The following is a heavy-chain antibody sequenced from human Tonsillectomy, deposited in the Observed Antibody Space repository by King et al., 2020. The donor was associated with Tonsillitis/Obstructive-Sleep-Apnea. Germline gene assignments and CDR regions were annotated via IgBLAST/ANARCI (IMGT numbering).Heavy chain of an antibody. V-gene: IGHV4-34*01. CDR1: GGSFSGYY. CDR3: ARGYSDFWSGYYTSKTSNNWFDP. Sequence: VQLQQWGAGLLKPSETLSLTCAVYGGSFSGYYWSWIRQPPGKGLEWIGEINHSGSTNYNPSLKSRVTISVDTSKNQFSLKLSSVTAADTAVDYCARGYSDFWSGYYTSKTSNNWFDPWGQGTLVTVSS. D-gene: IGHD3-3*01. J-gene: IGHJ5*02. CDR2: INHSGST.